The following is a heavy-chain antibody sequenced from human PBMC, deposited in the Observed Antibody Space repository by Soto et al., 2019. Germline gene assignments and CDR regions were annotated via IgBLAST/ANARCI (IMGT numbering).Heavy chain of an antibody. CDR3: ARREVVYDSSGSFDY. Sequence: GESLKISCNGSGYSFTSYWIGWVRQMPWKGLEWMGIIYPGDSDTRYSPSFQGQVTISADKSISTAYLQWSSLKASDTAMYYCARREVVYDSSGSFDYWGQGTLVTVSS. CDR1: GYSFTSYW. V-gene: IGHV5-51*01. J-gene: IGHJ4*02. D-gene: IGHD3-22*01. CDR2: IYPGDSDT.